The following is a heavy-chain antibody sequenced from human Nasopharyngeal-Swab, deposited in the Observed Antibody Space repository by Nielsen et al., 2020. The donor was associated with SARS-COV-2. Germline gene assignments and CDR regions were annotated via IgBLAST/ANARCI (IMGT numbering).Heavy chain of an antibody. J-gene: IGHJ4*02. CDR3: ARGSGDHDYYFDY. V-gene: IGHV3-7*03. D-gene: IGHD4-17*01. CDR2: IKQDGSEK. CDR1: GFTFSSYW. Sequence: GESLKISCAASGFTFSSYWMSWVRQAPGKGLEWVTNIKQDGSEKYYVDSVKGRFTISRDNAKNSLYLQMNSLRAEDTAVYYCARGSGDHDYYFDYWGQGTLVTVSS.